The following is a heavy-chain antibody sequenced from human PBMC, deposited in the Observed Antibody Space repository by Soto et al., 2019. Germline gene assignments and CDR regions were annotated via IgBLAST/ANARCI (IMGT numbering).Heavy chain of an antibody. CDR3: AKDLGGTGGDYYYYYGMDV. V-gene: IGHV3-30*18. CDR2: ISYDGSNK. Sequence: GGSLRLSCAASGFTFSSYGMHWVRQAPGKGLAWVAVISYDGSNKYYADSVKGRFTISRGNSKNTLYLQMNSLRAEDTAVYYCAKDLGGTGGDYYYYYGMDVWGQGTTVTVSS. CDR1: GFTFSSYG. D-gene: IGHD3-16*01. J-gene: IGHJ6*02.